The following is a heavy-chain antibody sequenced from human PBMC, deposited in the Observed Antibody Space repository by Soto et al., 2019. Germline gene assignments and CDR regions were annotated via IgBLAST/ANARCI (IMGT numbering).Heavy chain of an antibody. CDR1: GSTFSNYG. D-gene: IGHD2-2*01. Sequence: ASVKVSCKTSGSTFSNYGFTWVRQAPGQPLEWLGWISLYSDGTNYAQKFQGRVSMTTDTSTTTAYMELRSLRSDDTAVYYCARVVPGAEAWFGPWGQGPLVTVSS. CDR2: ISLYSDGT. V-gene: IGHV1-18*01. J-gene: IGHJ5*02. CDR3: ARVVPGAEAWFGP.